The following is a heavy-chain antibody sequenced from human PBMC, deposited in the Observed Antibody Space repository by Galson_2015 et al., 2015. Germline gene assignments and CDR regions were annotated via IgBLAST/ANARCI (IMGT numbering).Heavy chain of an antibody. D-gene: IGHD3-22*01. CDR3: ATQVDKPSYYSGMDV. CDR1: GFTVSSNY. Sequence: SLRLSCAASGFTVSSNYMSWVRQAPGKGLEWVSVIYSGGSTYYADSVKGRFTISRDNSKNTLYLQMNSLRAEDTAVYYCATQVDKPSYYSGMDVWGQGTTPTVS. CDR2: IYSGGST. J-gene: IGHJ6*02. V-gene: IGHV3-53*01.